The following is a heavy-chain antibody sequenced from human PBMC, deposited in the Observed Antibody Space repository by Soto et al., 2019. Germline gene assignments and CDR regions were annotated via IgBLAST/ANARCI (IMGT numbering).Heavy chain of an antibody. V-gene: IGHV6-1*01. CDR2: TYYRSKWYN. CDR3: AKTCHQNGYNWFDP. J-gene: IGHJ5*02. D-gene: IGHD6-25*01. Sequence: SQTLSLTCAISGDSVSSNSAAWNWIRQSPSRGLEWLGRTYYRSKWYNDYAVSVKSRITINPDTSKNQFSLQLNSVTPEDTAVYYCAKTCHQNGYNWFDPWGQGTLVTVSS. CDR1: GDSVSSNSAA.